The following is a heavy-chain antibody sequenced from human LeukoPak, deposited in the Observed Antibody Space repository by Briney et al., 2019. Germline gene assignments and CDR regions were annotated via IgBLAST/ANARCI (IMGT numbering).Heavy chain of an antibody. CDR3: ARDGGTLDGMDV. CDR2: IYYSGST. J-gene: IGHJ6*02. V-gene: IGHV4-59*01. D-gene: IGHD3/OR15-3a*01. Sequence: SETLSLTCTVSGGSISSYYWSWIRQPPGKGLEWIGYIYYSGSTNYNPSLKSRVTISVDTSKNQFSLKLSSVTAADTAVYYCARDGGTLDGMDVWGQGTTVTVSS. CDR1: GGSISSYY.